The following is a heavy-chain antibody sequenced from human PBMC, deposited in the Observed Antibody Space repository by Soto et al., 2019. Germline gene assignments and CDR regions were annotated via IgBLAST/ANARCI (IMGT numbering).Heavy chain of an antibody. CDR2: IYYSGST. Sequence: SETLSLTCTVSGGSISSGDYYWSWIRQPPGKGLEWIGYIYYSGSTYYNPSLKSRVTISVDTSKNQFSLKLSSVTAADTAVYYCARGRYFDWLPTPNPVDYWGQGTLVTVSS. D-gene: IGHD3-9*01. V-gene: IGHV4-30-4*01. J-gene: IGHJ4*02. CDR3: ARGRYFDWLPTPNPVDY. CDR1: GGSISSGDYY.